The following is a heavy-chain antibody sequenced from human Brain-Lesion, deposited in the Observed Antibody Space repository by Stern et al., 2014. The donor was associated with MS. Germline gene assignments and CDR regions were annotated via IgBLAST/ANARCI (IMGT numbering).Heavy chain of an antibody. CDR1: GYTFIRYA. CDR2: INGVDDKT. D-gene: IGHD3-22*01. Sequence: VQLVESEAEVKKPGASVKVSCKASGYTFIRYAMQWVRQAPGQRLEWMGRINGVDDKTKYSHKFQGRVPITRDTSANTVYMELSSLRSEDTAVYYCARDDHRDSSGHYAPFDYWGQGTRVTVSS. CDR3: ARDDHRDSSGHYAPFDY. J-gene: IGHJ4*02. V-gene: IGHV1-3*01.